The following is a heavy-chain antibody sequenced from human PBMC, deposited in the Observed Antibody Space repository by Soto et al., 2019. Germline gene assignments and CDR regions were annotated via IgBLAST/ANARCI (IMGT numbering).Heavy chain of an antibody. V-gene: IGHV4-39*01. J-gene: IGHJ6*02. CDR1: GGSISSSSYY. Sequence: SETLSLTCTVSGGSISSSSYYWGWIRQPPGKGLEWIGSIYYSGSTYYNPSLKSRVTISVDTSKNQFSLKLSSVTAADTAVYYCVREYYDILTGSPTSYYYYYYGMDVWGQGTTVTVSS. D-gene: IGHD3-9*01. CDR3: VREYYDILTGSPTSYYYYYYGMDV. CDR2: IYYSGST.